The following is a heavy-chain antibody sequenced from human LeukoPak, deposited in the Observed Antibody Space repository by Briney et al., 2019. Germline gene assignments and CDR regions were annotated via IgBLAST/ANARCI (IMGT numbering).Heavy chain of an antibody. D-gene: IGHD5-24*01. CDR3: ARRWLQSWGMDV. V-gene: IGHV3-48*04. CDR2: ISSSGSTI. CDR1: EFTFSSYS. Sequence: PGGSLRLPCAASEFTFSSYSMSWVRQAPGKGLEWLSYISSSGSTIYYADSVKGRFTISRDNAKNSLYLQMNSLRAEDTAVYYCARRWLQSWGMDVWGKGTTVTISS. J-gene: IGHJ6*03.